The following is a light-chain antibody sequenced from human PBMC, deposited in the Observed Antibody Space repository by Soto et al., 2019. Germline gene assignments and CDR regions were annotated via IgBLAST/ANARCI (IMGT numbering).Light chain of an antibody. CDR1: QSVTNNF. CDR3: QQRSNWPHT. Sequence: IVLTQSPGTLSLSPGERATLSCGASQSVTNNFLAWYQQKPGQAPRLLIYDASNRATGIPARFSGSGSGTDFTLTISSLEPEDFAVYYCQQRSNWPHTFGQGTKLEIK. V-gene: IGKV3D-20*02. CDR2: DAS. J-gene: IGKJ2*01.